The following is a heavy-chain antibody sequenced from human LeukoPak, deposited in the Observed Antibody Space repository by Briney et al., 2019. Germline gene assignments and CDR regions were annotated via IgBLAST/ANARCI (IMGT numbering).Heavy chain of an antibody. D-gene: IGHD2-8*01. CDR1: GFTFSRYA. Sequence: GGSLRLSCAASGFTFSRYAMSWARQAPGKGLEWVSGISGSGDTTYYADPVKGRFTISRDNSKNTLYLQMNSLRAEDTAVYYCAKDFGDCSNGVCYGRPFDYWGQGTLVTASS. CDR3: AKDFGDCSNGVCYGRPFDY. CDR2: ISGSGDTT. J-gene: IGHJ4*02. V-gene: IGHV3-23*01.